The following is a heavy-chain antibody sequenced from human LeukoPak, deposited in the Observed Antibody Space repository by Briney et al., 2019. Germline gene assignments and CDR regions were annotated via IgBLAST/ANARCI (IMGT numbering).Heavy chain of an antibody. CDR3: AAPYCSSTSCDAYYYYYMDV. CDR1: GYTFTGYY. Sequence: ASVKVSCKASGYTFTGYYMHWVRQAPGQGPEWMGWINPNSGGTNYAQKFQGRVTMTRDTSISTAYMELSRLRSDDTAVYYCAAPYCSSTSCDAYYYYYMDVWGKGTTVTVSS. J-gene: IGHJ6*03. CDR2: INPNSGGT. V-gene: IGHV1-2*02. D-gene: IGHD2-2*01.